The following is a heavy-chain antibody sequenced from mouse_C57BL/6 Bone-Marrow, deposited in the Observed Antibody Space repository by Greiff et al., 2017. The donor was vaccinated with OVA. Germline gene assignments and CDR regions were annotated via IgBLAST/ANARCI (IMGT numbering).Heavy chain of an antibody. CDR1: GFTFSSYG. CDR2: ISSGGSYT. Sequence: EVKVVESGGDLVKPGGSLKLSCAASGFTFSSYGMSWVRQTPDKRLEWVATISSGGSYTYYPDSVKGRFTISRDNAKNTLYLQMSSLKSEDTAMYYCARWGLRRDYWGQGTTLTVSS. J-gene: IGHJ2*01. V-gene: IGHV5-6*01. D-gene: IGHD2-4*01. CDR3: ARWGLRRDY.